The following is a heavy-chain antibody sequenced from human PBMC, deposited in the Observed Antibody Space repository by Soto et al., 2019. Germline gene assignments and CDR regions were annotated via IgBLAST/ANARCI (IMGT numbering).Heavy chain of an antibody. J-gene: IGHJ6*02. Sequence: EVQLLESGGGLVQPGGSLRLSCAASGFTFSSYAMNWVRQAPGKGLEWVSALSGGGVSTYYADSVKGRFTISRDNSKNTLYVQMNSLRAEDTAVYYCAKDGLAVPEDYSYYGMDVWGQGTTVTVSS. CDR1: GFTFSSYA. CDR2: LSGGGVST. D-gene: IGHD6-19*01. V-gene: IGHV3-23*01. CDR3: AKDGLAVPEDYSYYGMDV.